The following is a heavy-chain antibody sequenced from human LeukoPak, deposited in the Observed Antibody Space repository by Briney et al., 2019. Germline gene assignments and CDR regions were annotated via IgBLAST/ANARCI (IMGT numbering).Heavy chain of an antibody. J-gene: IGHJ4*02. CDR3: ARWGGGSYYDFDY. CDR1: GGPFSGYY. Sequence: SETLSLTCAVYGGPFSGYYWSWIRQPPGKGLEWIGEINHSGSTNYNPSLKSRVTISVDTSKNQFSLKLSSVTAADTAVYYCARWGGGSYYDFDYWGQGTLVTVSS. D-gene: IGHD1-26*01. V-gene: IGHV4-34*01. CDR2: INHSGST.